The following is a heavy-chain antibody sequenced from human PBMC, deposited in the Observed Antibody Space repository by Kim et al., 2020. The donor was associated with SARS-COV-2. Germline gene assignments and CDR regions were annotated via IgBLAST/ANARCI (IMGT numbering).Heavy chain of an antibody. CDR1: GFTFSSYG. D-gene: IGHD5-18*01. Sequence: GGSLRLSCAASGFTFSSYGMHWVRQAPGKGLEWVAVISYDGSNKYYADSVKGRFTISRDNSKNTLYLQMNSLRAEDTAVYYCARRWVQPPESDYWGQGTLVTVSS. CDR2: ISYDGSNK. J-gene: IGHJ4*02. CDR3: ARRWVQPPESDY. V-gene: IGHV3-33*05.